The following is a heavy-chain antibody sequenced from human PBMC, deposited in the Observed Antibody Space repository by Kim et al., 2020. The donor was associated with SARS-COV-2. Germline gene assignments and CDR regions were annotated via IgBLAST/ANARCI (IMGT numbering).Heavy chain of an antibody. Sequence: GGSLRLSCAASGFTFSDYYMSWIRQAPGKGLEWVSYISSSSSYTDYADSVKGRFTISRDNAKNSLYLQMNSLRAEDTAVYYCARDPPGYYYDRRDDAFDIWGQGTMVTVSS. J-gene: IGHJ3*02. V-gene: IGHV3-11*05. CDR2: ISSSSSYT. D-gene: IGHD3-22*01. CDR3: ARDPPGYYYDRRDDAFDI. CDR1: GFTFSDYY.